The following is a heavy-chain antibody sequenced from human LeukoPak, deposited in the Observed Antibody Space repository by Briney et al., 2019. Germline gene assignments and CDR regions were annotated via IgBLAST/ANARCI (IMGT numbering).Heavy chain of an antibody. V-gene: IGHV3-7*01. J-gene: IGHJ4*02. CDR2: IKQDGSET. Sequence: GGSLRLSCAASGFTFNNYGMTWVRQAPGKGLEWVANIKQDGSETYYVDSVRGRFTISRDNAKNSVYLQVNSLRGEDTTIYYCLRGTGGSGSYLDYWGQGVLVTVSS. D-gene: IGHD1-26*01. CDR1: GFTFNNYG. CDR3: LRGTGGSGSYLDY.